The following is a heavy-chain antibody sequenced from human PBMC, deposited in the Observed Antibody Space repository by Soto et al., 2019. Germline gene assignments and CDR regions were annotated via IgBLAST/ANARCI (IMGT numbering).Heavy chain of an antibody. D-gene: IGHD3-22*01. Sequence: QVQLVQSGAEVKKPGSSVKVSCKASGGTFSSYTISWVRQAPGQGLEWMGRIIPILGIANYAQKFQGRVTITADKSTSTAYRELSSRRSEDTAVYYCARDFGYYDSSGSHAFDIWGQGTMVTVSS. CDR1: GGTFSSYT. J-gene: IGHJ3*02. V-gene: IGHV1-69*08. CDR3: ARDFGYYDSSGSHAFDI. CDR2: IIPILGIA.